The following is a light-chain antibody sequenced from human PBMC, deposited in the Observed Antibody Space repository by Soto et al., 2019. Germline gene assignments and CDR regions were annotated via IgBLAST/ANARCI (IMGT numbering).Light chain of an antibody. CDR3: QQRGDWPIT. Sequence: EIVMTQSPATLPVSPGERATLSCRASQSVSSNLAWYQQKPGQAPRFLIYGASNRATGIPDRFSGSGSGTDFTLTITSLEPEDFAVYSCQQRGDWPITFGQGTRLEIK. CDR2: GAS. J-gene: IGKJ5*01. CDR1: QSVSSN. V-gene: IGKV3-11*01.